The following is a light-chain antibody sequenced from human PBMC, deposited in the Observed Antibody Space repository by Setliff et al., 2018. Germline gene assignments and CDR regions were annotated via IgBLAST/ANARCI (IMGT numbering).Light chain of an antibody. CDR1: SSDVGGYNY. V-gene: IGLV2-14*03. CDR3: SSYTSSSTSYV. CDR2: DVS. Sequence: LTQPASVSGSPGQSITISCTGTSSDVGGYNYVSWYQQHPGKAPKLMIYDVSNRPSGVSNRSSGSKSGNTASLTISGLQAGDEADYYCSSYTSSSTSYVFGTGTKVTVL. J-gene: IGLJ1*01.